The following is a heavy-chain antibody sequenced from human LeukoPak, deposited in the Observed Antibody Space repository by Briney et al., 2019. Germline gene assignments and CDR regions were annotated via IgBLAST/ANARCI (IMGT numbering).Heavy chain of an antibody. Sequence: GGSLRLSCAASGFTFDDYAMHWVRQAPGEGLEWVSGISWNSGSIGYADSVKGRFTISRDNAKNSLYLQMNSLRAEDTALYYCAKGGGAVDGFPVGDYWGQGTLVTVSS. D-gene: IGHD6-19*01. J-gene: IGHJ4*02. CDR1: GFTFDDYA. CDR2: ISWNSGSI. CDR3: AKGGGAVDGFPVGDY. V-gene: IGHV3-9*01.